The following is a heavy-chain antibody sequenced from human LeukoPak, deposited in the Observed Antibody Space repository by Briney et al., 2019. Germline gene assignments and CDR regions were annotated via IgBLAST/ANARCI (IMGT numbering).Heavy chain of an antibody. J-gene: IGHJ3*02. D-gene: IGHD3-22*01. CDR3: ATTYYYDSSGYYPDAFDI. CDR1: GFTFSSYT. V-gene: IGHV4-4*02. CDR2: ISHSGST. Sequence: GSLRLSCAASGFTFSSYTMSWVRQAPGKGLEWIGEISHSGSTNYNPSLNSRVTISLDKSNNQFSLRLSSVTAADTAVYYCATTYYYDSSGYYPDAFDIWGQGTMVTVSS.